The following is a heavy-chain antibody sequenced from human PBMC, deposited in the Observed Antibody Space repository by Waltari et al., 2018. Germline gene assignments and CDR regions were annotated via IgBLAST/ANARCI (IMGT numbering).Heavy chain of an antibody. CDR2: FDPEEGET. J-gene: IGHJ4*02. CDR1: GYTLTALS. D-gene: IGHD6-19*01. CDR3: ATGLPPDSSGWYYFDY. Sequence: QVQLVQSGAEVKKPGASVKVSCTVSGYTLTALSMHWVRPALGKGLEWMGGFDPEEGETIYEQKFQGRVTMTEDTSTDTAYMELSSLRSEDTAVYYCATGLPPDSSGWYYFDYWGQGTLVTVSS. V-gene: IGHV1-24*01.